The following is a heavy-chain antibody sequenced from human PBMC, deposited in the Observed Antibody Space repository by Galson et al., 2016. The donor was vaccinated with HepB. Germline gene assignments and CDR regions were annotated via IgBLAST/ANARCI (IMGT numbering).Heavy chain of an antibody. V-gene: IGHV4-4*02. CDR1: GGSIGISSW. Sequence: ETLSLTCAVSGGSIGISSWWSWVRQSPGKGLEWIGEIYHSGATNYNPSLKSRVTISLETSKNQSSLNLTSVTAADTAVYYCAGRRGYNYAGNPTHWGQGTLVTVSS. J-gene: IGHJ4*02. CDR3: AGRRGYNYAGNPTH. CDR2: IYHSGAT. D-gene: IGHD5-18*01.